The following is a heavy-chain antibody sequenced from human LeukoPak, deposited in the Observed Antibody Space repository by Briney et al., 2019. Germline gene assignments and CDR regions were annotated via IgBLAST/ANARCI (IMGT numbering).Heavy chain of an antibody. CDR2: ISWDGGST. V-gene: IGHV3-43D*03. CDR3: VKDAGGGIWRGGYYAMDV. D-gene: IGHD1-26*01. Sequence: PGGSLRLSCAVSGFTFSSRGMHWVRQAPGKGLEWVSLISWDGGSTYYADSVKGRFTISRDYSRNSLYLQMHSLRAEDTALYYCVKDAGGGIWRGGYYAMDVWGQGTTVTVSS. CDR1: GFTFSSRG. J-gene: IGHJ6*02.